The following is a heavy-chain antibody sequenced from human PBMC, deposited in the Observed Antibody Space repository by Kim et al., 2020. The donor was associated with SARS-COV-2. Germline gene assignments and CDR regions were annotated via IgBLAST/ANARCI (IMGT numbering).Heavy chain of an antibody. V-gene: IGHV1-8*01. J-gene: IGHJ3*02. Sequence: ASVKVSCKASGYTFTSYDINWVRQATGQGLEWMGWMNPNSGNTSYAQKFQGRVTMTRNTSISTAYMELSSLRSEDTAVYYCARQGTAYGDYDAFDIWGQGTMVTVSS. CDR1: GYTFTSYD. CDR2: MNPNSGNT. CDR3: ARQGTAYGDYDAFDI. D-gene: IGHD4-17*01.